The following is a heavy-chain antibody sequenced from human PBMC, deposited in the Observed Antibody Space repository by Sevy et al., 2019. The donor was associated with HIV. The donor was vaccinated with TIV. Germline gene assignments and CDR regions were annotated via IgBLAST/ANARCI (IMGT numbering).Heavy chain of an antibody. CDR2: IKSKIDGGTI. CDR1: GFAFTRAW. Sequence: GSLRLSCAASGFAFTRAWMGWVRQAPGKGLEWGGRIKSKIDGGTIDYAAPVKGRFTISRDDSKNTLYLQMNSLKTEDTAVYYCSTDPIIVLLVTDGMDVWGQGTTVTVSS. D-gene: IGHD2-8*02. J-gene: IGHJ6*02. CDR3: STDPIIVLLVTDGMDV. V-gene: IGHV3-15*01.